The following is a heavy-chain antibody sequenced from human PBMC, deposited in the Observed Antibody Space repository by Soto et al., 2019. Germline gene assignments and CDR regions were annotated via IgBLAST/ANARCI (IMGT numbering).Heavy chain of an antibody. J-gene: IGHJ4*02. V-gene: IGHV3-30*18. Sequence: PGGSLRLSCAASGFTFSSYGMHWVRQAPGKGLEWVAVISYDGSNKYYADSVKGRFTISRDNSKNTLYLQMNSLRAEDTAVYYCAKGDFWSGYYYWGQGTLVTVSS. CDR1: GFTFSSYG. D-gene: IGHD3-3*01. CDR3: AKGDFWSGYYY. CDR2: ISYDGSNK.